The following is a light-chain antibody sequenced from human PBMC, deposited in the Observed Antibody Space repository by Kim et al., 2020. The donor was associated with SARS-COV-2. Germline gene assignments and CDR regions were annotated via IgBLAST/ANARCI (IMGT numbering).Light chain of an antibody. V-gene: IGKV1-39*01. CDR1: QNISSY. Sequence: VGDRFTITCRASQNISSYLNWYQQKPGKAPKLLIYAASNLQTGVPSRFSGSGSGTDFTLTITSLQPEDFATYYCQQSYSTPRTFGQGTKVDIK. CDR2: AAS. J-gene: IGKJ1*01. CDR3: QQSYSTPRT.